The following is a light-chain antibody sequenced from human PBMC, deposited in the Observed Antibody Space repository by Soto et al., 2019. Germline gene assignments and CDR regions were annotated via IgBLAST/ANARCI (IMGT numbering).Light chain of an antibody. V-gene: IGKV3-15*01. J-gene: IGKJ4*01. Sequence: EIVMTQSPATLSVSPGERATLSCRASQAIRSSLAWYQQKPGQAPRLLIYGASIRATGVPATFSGSGSGTEFTLSISSLQSEHLGVYYCQQDNSWPLTFGGGTKVEIK. CDR2: GAS. CDR1: QAIRSS. CDR3: QQDNSWPLT.